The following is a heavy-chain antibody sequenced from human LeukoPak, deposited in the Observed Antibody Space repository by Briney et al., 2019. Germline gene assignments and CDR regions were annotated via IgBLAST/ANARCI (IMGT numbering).Heavy chain of an antibody. Sequence: GESLKISCKGSGYSFTSYWIGWVRQMPGKGLEWMGIIYPGDSDTRYSPSFQGQVTISADTSISTAYLQWSSLKASDTAMYYCARQPTYYDFWSGPRGYFDYWGQGTLVTVSS. CDR3: ARQPTYYDFWSGPRGYFDY. V-gene: IGHV5-51*01. J-gene: IGHJ4*02. CDR1: GYSFTSYW. CDR2: IYPGDSDT. D-gene: IGHD3-3*01.